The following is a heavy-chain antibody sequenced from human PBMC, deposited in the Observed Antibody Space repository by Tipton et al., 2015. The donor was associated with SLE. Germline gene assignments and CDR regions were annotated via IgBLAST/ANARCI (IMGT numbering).Heavy chain of an antibody. D-gene: IGHD3-10*01. CDR1: GYSISTGYY. Sequence: TLSLTCTVSGYSISTGYYWGWIRQPPGKGLEWIGNMYQTGTTDYNPSLKSRVTISIDTSKNQFSLKLSAVTAADTAMYYCARAREYNSGSYYFDYWGQGSLVTVSS. V-gene: IGHV4-38-2*02. J-gene: IGHJ4*02. CDR3: ARAREYNSGSYYFDY. CDR2: MYQTGTT.